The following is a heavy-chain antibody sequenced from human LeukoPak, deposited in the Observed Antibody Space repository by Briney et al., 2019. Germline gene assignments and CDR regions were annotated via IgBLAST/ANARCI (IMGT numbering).Heavy chain of an antibody. V-gene: IGHV1-18*01. CDR1: GYTFTSYG. Sequence: GASVKVSCKASGYTFTSYGISWVRQAPGQGLEWMGWISAYNGNTNYAQKLQGRVTMTTDTSTSTAYMELRSLRSDDTAVYYCARPPYSYYDSSGYLYWGQGTLVTVSS. CDR2: ISAYNGNT. D-gene: IGHD3-22*01. J-gene: IGHJ4*02. CDR3: ARPPYSYYDSSGYLY.